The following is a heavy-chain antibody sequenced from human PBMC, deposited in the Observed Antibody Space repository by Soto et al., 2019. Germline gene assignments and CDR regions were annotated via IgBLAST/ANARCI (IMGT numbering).Heavy chain of an antibody. V-gene: IGHV1-69*13. CDR3: ARGTYYYDSSGYYDAFDI. CDR1: GGTFSSYA. J-gene: IGHJ3*02. Sequence: SVQVSCKASGGTFSSYAISWVRQAPGQGLEWMGGIIPIFGTATYAHKFQRRVTITADESTSTAYMELSSLRSEDTAVYYCARGTYYYDSSGYYDAFDIWGQGTMVTVSS. D-gene: IGHD3-22*01. CDR2: IIPIFGTA.